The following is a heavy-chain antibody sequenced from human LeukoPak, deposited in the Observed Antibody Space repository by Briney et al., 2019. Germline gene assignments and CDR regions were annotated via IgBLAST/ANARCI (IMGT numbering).Heavy chain of an antibody. CDR2: IYSSGST. CDR1: GGSITTYY. Sequence: SETLSLTCTVSGGSITTYYWSWIRQPAGKGLEWIGRIYSSGSTDYNPSLKSRVTMSVDTSKNHLSLKLTSVTAADTAVYYCASSGDSSGYYWDFDYWGQGTLVTVSS. D-gene: IGHD3-22*01. V-gene: IGHV4-4*07. J-gene: IGHJ4*02. CDR3: ASSGDSSGYYWDFDY.